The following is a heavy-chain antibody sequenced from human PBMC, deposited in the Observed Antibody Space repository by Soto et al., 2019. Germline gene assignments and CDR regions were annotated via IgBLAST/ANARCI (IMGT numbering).Heavy chain of an antibody. CDR1: GFTFDDYA. D-gene: IGHD6-13*01. Sequence: GGSLRLSCAASGFTFDDYAMHWVRQAPGKGLEWVSGISWNSGSIAYADSVKGRFTISRDNAKNSQYLQMNSLRAEATALSYCANDTYSSCCYYFDYLGQGTLFTVSS. CDR3: ANDTYSSCCYYFDY. J-gene: IGHJ4*02. V-gene: IGHV3-9*01. CDR2: ISWNSGSI.